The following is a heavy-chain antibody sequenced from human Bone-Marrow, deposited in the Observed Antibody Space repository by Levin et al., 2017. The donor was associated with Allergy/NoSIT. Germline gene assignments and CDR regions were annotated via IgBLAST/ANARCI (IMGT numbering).Heavy chain of an antibody. CDR1: GFIFSNYA. J-gene: IGHJ6*01. V-gene: IGHV3-23*01. CDR2: LSASGGST. Sequence: GESLKISCAASGFIFSNYAMSWVRQAPGKGLEWVSGLSASGGSTYYADSVKGRVTISRDNSKNTLYLQLSSLRAEDTATYYCAKEDYFFYGMDVWGQGTTVSVSS. CDR3: AKEDYFFYGMDV.